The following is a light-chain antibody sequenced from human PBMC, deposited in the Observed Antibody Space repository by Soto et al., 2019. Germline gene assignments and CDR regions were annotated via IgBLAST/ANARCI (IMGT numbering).Light chain of an antibody. CDR2: DVS. CDR3: QQYSTYAT. J-gene: IGKJ1*01. Sequence: DIPMTQSPSTLSASLGEGVTITCRASQSLSNWLAWYQQKPGKAPKLLIFDVSSLESGVPSRFSGSGSGTEFTLTISSLQPDDFATYYCQQYSTYATFGQGTKVDIK. CDR1: QSLSNW. V-gene: IGKV1-5*01.